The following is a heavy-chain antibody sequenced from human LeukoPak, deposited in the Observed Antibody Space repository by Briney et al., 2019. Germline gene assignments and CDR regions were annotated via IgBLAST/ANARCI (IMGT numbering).Heavy chain of an antibody. Sequence: PSETLSLTCTVSGGSISSGANYWSWIRQPPGRGLEWIGYISHSESAYYSPSLESRITISVDRSKNQFSLKLSSVTAADTAVYYCARGAQWLGPNWFDPWGQGTLVTVSS. V-gene: IGHV4-30-2*01. CDR3: ARGAQWLGPNWFDP. CDR2: ISHSESA. D-gene: IGHD6-19*01. J-gene: IGHJ5*02. CDR1: GGSISSGANY.